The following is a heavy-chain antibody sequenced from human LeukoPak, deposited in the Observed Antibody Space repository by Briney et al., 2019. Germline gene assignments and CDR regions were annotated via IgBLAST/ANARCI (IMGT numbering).Heavy chain of an antibody. CDR1: GGSISGYY. V-gene: IGHV4-4*07. CDR3: ARGRSLYFDY. Sequence: SETLSLTCIVSGGSISGYYWNWIRQPAGKELEWIGRIYTNVITNYNPSLKSRVTMSVDTSKNQFSLMLSSVTAADTAAYYCARGRSLYFDYWGQGTLVTVSS. J-gene: IGHJ4*02. CDR2: IYTNVIT.